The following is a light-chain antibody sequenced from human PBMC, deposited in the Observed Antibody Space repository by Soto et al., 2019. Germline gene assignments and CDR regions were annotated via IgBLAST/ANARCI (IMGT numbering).Light chain of an antibody. CDR1: QGIGND. J-gene: IGKJ4*01. Sequence: AIQMTQSPSSLSASIGDRVTITCRASQGIGNDLGWYQQKPGKAPKLLIYGASRLQSGVPSRFSGSASGTDFPLTISSLQPEDFATYYCLQDNNFPLTFGGGTKVEIK. CDR3: LQDNNFPLT. CDR2: GAS. V-gene: IGKV1-6*01.